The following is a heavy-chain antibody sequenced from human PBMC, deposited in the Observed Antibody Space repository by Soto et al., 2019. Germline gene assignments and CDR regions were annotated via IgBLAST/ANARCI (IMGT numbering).Heavy chain of an antibody. J-gene: IGHJ4*02. V-gene: IGHV3-7*01. D-gene: IGHD3-16*02. Sequence: GGSLRLSCAASGFTFSSYWMSWVRQAPGKGLEWVANIKQDGSEKYYVDSVKGRFTISRDNAKNSLYLQMNSLRAEDTAVYYCARADIWGSYRYPLYYFDYWGQGTLVTVSS. CDR1: GFTFSSYW. CDR2: IKQDGSEK. CDR3: ARADIWGSYRYPLYYFDY.